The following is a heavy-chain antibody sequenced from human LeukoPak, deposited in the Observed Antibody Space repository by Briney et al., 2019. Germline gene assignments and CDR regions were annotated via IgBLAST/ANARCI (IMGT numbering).Heavy chain of an antibody. CDR3: VKEGCLGYTYGFDY. D-gene: IGHD5-18*01. J-gene: IGHJ4*02. CDR2: ISGSGGST. Sequence: GGSLRLSCAASGFTFSTYAVSWVRQAPGKGLEWVSAISGSGGSTYYADSVKGRFTISRDNSKNTVYLQMSTLRAEDTAVYYCVKEGCLGYTYGFDYWGQGTLVTVSS. CDR1: GFTFSTYA. V-gene: IGHV3-23*01.